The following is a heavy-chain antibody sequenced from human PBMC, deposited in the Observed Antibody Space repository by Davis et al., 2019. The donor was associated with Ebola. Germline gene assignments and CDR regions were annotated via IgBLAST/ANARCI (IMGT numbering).Heavy chain of an antibody. CDR3: ERVGVIVPAS. J-gene: IGHJ4*02. Sequence: GESLKISCEASGFPFSSYEMNWVRQAPGKGLEWISYISSSGDIKKYADSVKGRFTISRDNAKNSMYLQMNSLRIEDTATYYCERVGVIVPASWGQGTQVTVSS. D-gene: IGHD3-10*01. CDR1: GFPFSSYE. CDR2: ISSSGDIK. V-gene: IGHV3-48*03.